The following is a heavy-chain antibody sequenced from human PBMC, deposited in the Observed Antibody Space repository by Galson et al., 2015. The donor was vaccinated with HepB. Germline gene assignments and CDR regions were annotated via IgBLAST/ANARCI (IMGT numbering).Heavy chain of an antibody. J-gene: IGHJ5*02. CDR1: GFTFSSYA. Sequence: SLRLSCAASGFTFSSYAMHWVRQAPGKGLEWVAAISSDTSNIFYVGSVKGRFTISRDNSKNTLYLQMNSLRAEDSAIYYCARDFEMATMGSVLYNWFDPWGQGTLVTVSS. CDR2: ISSDTSNI. V-gene: IGHV3-30-3*01. D-gene: IGHD5-24*01. CDR3: ARDFEMATMGSVLYNWFDP.